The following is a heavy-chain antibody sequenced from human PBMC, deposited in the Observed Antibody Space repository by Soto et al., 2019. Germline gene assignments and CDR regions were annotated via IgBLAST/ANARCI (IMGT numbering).Heavy chain of an antibody. CDR1: GGTFGSYA. J-gene: IGHJ6*02. CDR3: ARDDSEGGYGGTGSLYYYFCMDV. V-gene: IGHV1-69*01. Sequence: QVQLVQSGAEVKKPGSSVKVSCKASGGTFGSYAISWVRQAPGQGLEWMGGIISIFGTANYAQKFQGRVTIATDQSTSTAYMEMSRLYLEKAGVCYCARDDSEGGYGGTGSLYYYFCMDVWGQGTTVTVSS. D-gene: IGHD5-12*01. CDR2: IISIFGTA.